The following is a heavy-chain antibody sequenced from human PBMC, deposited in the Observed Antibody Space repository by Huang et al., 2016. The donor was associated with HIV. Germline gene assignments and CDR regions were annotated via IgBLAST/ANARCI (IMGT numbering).Heavy chain of an antibody. J-gene: IGHJ3*02. D-gene: IGHD6-13*01. CDR1: GGSFNSLA. Sequence: VQLVQSGAEVKRPGTSVQISCKASGGSFNSLAFNWVRQAPGQGLQYMGVIVPLFSVTNYAEKFRGRLTISADKSTSTVFMELRGLTSEDTAVFFCAREGQTWYGKPIAAFEIWGQGTTVIVSP. V-gene: IGHV1-69*10. CDR2: IVPLFSVT. CDR3: AREGQTWYGKPIAAFEI.